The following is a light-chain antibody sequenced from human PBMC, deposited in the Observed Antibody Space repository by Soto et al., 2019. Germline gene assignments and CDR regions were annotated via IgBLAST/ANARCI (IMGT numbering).Light chain of an antibody. CDR2: DAS. Sequence: EIVLTQSPATLSLSPGERATLSCRATQSVSSYLAWYQQKPGQAPRLLIYDASNRATGIPARFSGSGSGTDFTLTINSLEPEDFAVYYCQQRSTWPLTFGGGTKVELK. CDR1: QSVSSY. V-gene: IGKV3-11*01. J-gene: IGKJ4*01. CDR3: QQRSTWPLT.